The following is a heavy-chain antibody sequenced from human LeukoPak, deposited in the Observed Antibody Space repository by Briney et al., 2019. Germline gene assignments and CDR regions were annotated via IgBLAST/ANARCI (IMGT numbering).Heavy chain of an antibody. D-gene: IGHD3-22*01. CDR3: ARELPSYYYDSSGFKHPVTPDY. CDR1: GYTFTSYA. J-gene: IGHJ4*02. V-gene: IGHV7-4-1*02. CDR2: INTNTGNP. Sequence: ASVKVSCKASGYTFTSYAMNWVRQAPGQGLEWMGRINTNTGNPTYAQGFTGRFVFSLDTSVSTAYLQISSLKAEDTAVYYCARELPSYYYDSSGFKHPVTPDYWGQGTLVTVSS.